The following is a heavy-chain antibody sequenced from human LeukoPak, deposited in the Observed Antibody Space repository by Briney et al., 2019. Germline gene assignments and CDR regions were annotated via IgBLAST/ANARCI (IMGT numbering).Heavy chain of an antibody. CDR3: AIDPNWGTHS. V-gene: IGHV3-23*01. D-gene: IGHD7-27*01. Sequence: GGSLRLSCAASGFTFSTYTMYWVRHPPGKRLEWVSIIGNNGGGIHYADSVKGRFAISRDNFKNALYLQMNSLRVEDTAVYYCAIDPNWGTHSWGQGVLVTVSS. CDR1: GFTFSTYT. J-gene: IGHJ4*02. CDR2: IGNNGGGI.